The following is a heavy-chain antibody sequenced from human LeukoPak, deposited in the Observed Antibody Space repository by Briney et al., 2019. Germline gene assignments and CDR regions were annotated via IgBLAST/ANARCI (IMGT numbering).Heavy chain of an antibody. V-gene: IGHV1-2*02. CDR3: ARGPPYYGSGLGSDYMDV. Sequence: GASVKVSCKASGYAFTRHYMHWVRQAPGQGLEWMGLINPSGSSTIYAQKFQGRVTMTRDTSISTAYMELSRLRSDDTAVYYCARGPPYYGSGLGSDYMDVWGKGTTVTVSS. D-gene: IGHD3-10*01. CDR2: INPSGSST. CDR1: GYAFTRHY. J-gene: IGHJ6*03.